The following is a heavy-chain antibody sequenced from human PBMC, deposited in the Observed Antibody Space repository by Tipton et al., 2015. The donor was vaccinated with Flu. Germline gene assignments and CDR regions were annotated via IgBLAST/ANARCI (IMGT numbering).Heavy chain of an antibody. Sequence: GSLRLSCAASGFTFSSYEMNWVRQAPGKGLEWVSYISGSGSTIYYADSVKGRFTISRDNAKNSLYLQMNSLRAEDMAVYYCARDIIGYYGGDWGQGTLVTVSS. D-gene: IGHD3-10*01. J-gene: IGHJ4*02. CDR1: GFTFSSYE. CDR3: ARDIIGYYGGD. V-gene: IGHV3-48*03. CDR2: ISGSGSTI.